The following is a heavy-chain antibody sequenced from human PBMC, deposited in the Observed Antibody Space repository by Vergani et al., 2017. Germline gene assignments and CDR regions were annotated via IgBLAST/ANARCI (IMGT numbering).Heavy chain of an antibody. V-gene: IGHV3-21*01. D-gene: IGHD2-8*01. CDR3: ARGWWDCTHIRCSPPSY. CDR2: ISGSSSYV. CDR1: GFSFSSYS. J-gene: IGHJ4*02. Sequence: VPLVESGGGVVQPGRSLRLSCAASGFSFSSYSMNLVRQAPGKGLEWVASISGSSSYVFYRDSVEGRFTITRDNAKKSVYLQMNSLRAEDTAMYFCARGWWDCTHIRCSPPSYWGQGTQVTVSS.